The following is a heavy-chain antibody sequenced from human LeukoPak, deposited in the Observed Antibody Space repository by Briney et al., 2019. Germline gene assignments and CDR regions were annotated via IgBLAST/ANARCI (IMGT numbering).Heavy chain of an antibody. CDR1: GYTFTGYY. CDR2: INPNNGGT. V-gene: IGHV1-2*02. D-gene: IGHD6-19*01. J-gene: IGHJ5*02. Sequence: ASVKVSCKASGYTFTGYYMHWVRQTPGQGPEWMGWINPNNGGTNYAQKFQGRVTMTRDTSISTAYMEVSRLTSDDTAVYYCARGLAGKNWFDPWGKGTLVTVSS. CDR3: ARGLAGKNWFDP.